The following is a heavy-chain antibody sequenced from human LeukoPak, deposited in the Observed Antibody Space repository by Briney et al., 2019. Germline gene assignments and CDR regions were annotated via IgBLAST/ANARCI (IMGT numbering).Heavy chain of an antibody. Sequence: SEPLSLTCTVSGGSFNRDSYYWRWIRQPPGQGLEWIGYFYHSGSPTYHPSLRSRVTISVDTSKHQFSLRLSSVTAADTAMYYCATSVAYYYLDYWGQGTLVTVSS. D-gene: IGHD3-16*01. CDR1: GGSFNRDSYY. V-gene: IGHV4-61*01. CDR3: ATSVAYYYLDY. CDR2: FYHSGSP. J-gene: IGHJ4*02.